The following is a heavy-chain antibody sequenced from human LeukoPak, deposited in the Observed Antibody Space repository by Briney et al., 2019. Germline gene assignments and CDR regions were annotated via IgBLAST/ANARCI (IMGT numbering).Heavy chain of an antibody. Sequence: ASVKVSCKASGYTFTGYYMHWVRQAPGQGLEWMGRINPNSGGTNYAQKFQGRVTMTRDTSISTAYMELSRLRSDDTAVYYCARIDWTKAAFDIWGQGTMVTVSS. CDR3: ARIDWTKAAFDI. CDR2: INPNSGGT. J-gene: IGHJ3*02. V-gene: IGHV1-2*06. CDR1: GYTFTGYY. D-gene: IGHD1/OR15-1a*01.